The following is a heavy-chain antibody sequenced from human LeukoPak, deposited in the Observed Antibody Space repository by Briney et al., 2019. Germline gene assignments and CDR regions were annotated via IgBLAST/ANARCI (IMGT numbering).Heavy chain of an antibody. J-gene: IGHJ4*02. Sequence: GGSLRLSCAASGFTFSSYAMHWVRQAPGKGLEWVAVISYDGSNKYYADSVKGRFTISRDNSKNTLYLQMNSLRAEDTAVYYCARGGSYYPTYFDYWGQGTLVTVSS. D-gene: IGHD1-26*01. CDR3: ARGGSYYPTYFDY. CDR1: GFTFSSYA. V-gene: IGHV3-30-3*01. CDR2: ISYDGSNK.